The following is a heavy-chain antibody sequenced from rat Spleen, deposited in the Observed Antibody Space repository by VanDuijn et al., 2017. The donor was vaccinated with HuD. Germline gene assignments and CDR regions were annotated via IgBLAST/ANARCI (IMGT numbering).Heavy chain of an antibody. J-gene: IGHJ2*01. V-gene: IGHV5-25*01. CDR1: GFTFSNYD. CDR2: ISTSGGST. D-gene: IGHD1-10*01. Sequence: EVQLVESGGGLVQPGRSLKLSCAASGFTFSNYDMAWVRQAPTKGLEWVESISTSGGSTYYRDSVKGRFTVSRDNAKSTLYLQMDSLRSEDTATYYCARHEVITTRGYFDYWGQGVMVTVSS. CDR3: ARHEVITTRGYFDY.